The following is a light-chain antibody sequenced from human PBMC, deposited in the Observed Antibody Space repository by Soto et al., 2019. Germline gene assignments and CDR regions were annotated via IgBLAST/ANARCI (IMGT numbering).Light chain of an antibody. CDR3: SSYAGSNNVV. CDR2: EVS. Sequence: QSALTQPPSASGSPGQSVTISCTGTSSDVGGYNYVSWYQQHPGKAPKLMIYEVSKRPSGVPDRFSGSKSGNTASLTGSGLQAEDEADYYCSSYAGSNNVVFGGGTEVTVL. CDR1: SSDVGGYNY. J-gene: IGLJ2*01. V-gene: IGLV2-8*01.